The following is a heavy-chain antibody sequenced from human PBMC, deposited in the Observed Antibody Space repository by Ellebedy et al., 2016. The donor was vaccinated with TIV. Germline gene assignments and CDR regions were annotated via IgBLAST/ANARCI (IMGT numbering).Heavy chain of an antibody. J-gene: IGHJ3*02. Sequence: ETLSLTCAASGFSFRSYWMSWVRQAPGKGLEWVANMNQDGSQKYYVDSVKGRFTISRDNAKNSLYLQMNSLRIEDTAVYYCARDGSYGDYRSPTHAFEIWGQGTTVTVSS. CDR3: ARDGSYGDYRSPTHAFEI. CDR1: GFSFRSYW. V-gene: IGHV3-7*01. CDR2: MNQDGSQK. D-gene: IGHD4-17*01.